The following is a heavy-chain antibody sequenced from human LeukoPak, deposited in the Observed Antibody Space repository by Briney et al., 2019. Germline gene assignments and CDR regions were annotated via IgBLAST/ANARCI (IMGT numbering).Heavy chain of an antibody. Sequence: GGSLRLSCVVSGFTFNKYWMSWVRQAPGKGLEWVATMKQDGGEIYYVDSVRGRFTISRDNVKNSLYLQMNSLRAEDTAMYYCARIMDLFGVHFDFWGQGTLVTVSS. CDR3: ARIMDLFGVHFDF. CDR1: GFTFNKYW. D-gene: IGHD3-16*01. CDR2: MKQDGGEI. V-gene: IGHV3-7*01. J-gene: IGHJ4*02.